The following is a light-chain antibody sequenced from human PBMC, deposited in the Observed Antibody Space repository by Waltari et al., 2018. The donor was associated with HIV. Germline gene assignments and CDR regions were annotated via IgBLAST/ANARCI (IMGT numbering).Light chain of an antibody. CDR3: CSYAVSSTSVI. Sequence: QSALPQPASVSGSPGQSITISCTGTGSDVRSYNLVSWYQQYPGKAPKLIIYEGSKRPSWISNRFSGSQSGNTASLTISGLQAEDEADYYCCSYAVSSTSVIFGGGTKLTVL. CDR1: GSDVRSYNL. CDR2: EGS. V-gene: IGLV2-23*01. J-gene: IGLJ2*01.